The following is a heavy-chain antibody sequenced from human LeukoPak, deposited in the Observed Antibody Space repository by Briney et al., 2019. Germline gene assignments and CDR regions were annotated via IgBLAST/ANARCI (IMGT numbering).Heavy chain of an antibody. D-gene: IGHD3-3*01. J-gene: IGHJ4*02. CDR2: IYYSGST. CDR1: GGSISSSSYY. V-gene: IGHV4-39*01. Sequence: SETLSLTCTVSGGSISSSSYYWGWIRQPPGKGLEWIGSIYYSGSTYYNPSLKSRVTISVDTSKNQFSLKLSSVTAADTAVYYCARSTRITIFGVEFDYWGQGTLVTVSS. CDR3: ARSTRITIFGVEFDY.